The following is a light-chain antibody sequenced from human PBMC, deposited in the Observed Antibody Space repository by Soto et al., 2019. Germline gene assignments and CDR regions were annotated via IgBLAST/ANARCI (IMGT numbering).Light chain of an antibody. Sequence: QPVLTQPPSASGTPGQRVTISCSGSSSNIGSNAVNWHQHLPGTAPKLLIYFNNQRPSGVPDRFSGSKSGTSASLAISGLQSEDEADYYCALWDDSLNGWVFGGGTSSPS. V-gene: IGLV1-44*01. J-gene: IGLJ2*01. CDR1: SSNIGSNA. CDR3: ALWDDSLNGWV. CDR2: FNN.